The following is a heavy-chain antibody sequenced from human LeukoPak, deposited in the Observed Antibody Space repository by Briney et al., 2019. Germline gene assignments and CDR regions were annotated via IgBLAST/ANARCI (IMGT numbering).Heavy chain of an antibody. V-gene: IGHV4-39*07. D-gene: IGHD2-2*01. J-gene: IGHJ4*02. CDR1: GGSININTYY. Sequence: SGTLSLTCTVSGGSININTYYWGWIRQPPGKGLEWIGTIYYSGRTYYNPSLKSRVTISVDTSKNQFSLKLSSVTAADTAVYYCARIGLGSSEDYWGQGTLVTVSS. CDR2: IYYSGRT. CDR3: ARIGLGSSEDY.